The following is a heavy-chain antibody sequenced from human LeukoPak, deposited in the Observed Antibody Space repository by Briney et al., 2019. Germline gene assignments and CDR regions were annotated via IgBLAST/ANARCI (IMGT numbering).Heavy chain of an antibody. CDR2: ISSSSYI. CDR3: ACSLVSATQPDY. CDR1: GFTFSSYS. Sequence: PGGSLRLSCAASGFTFSSYSMNWVRQAPGKGLEWVSSISSSSYIYYADSVKGRFTTSRDNAKNSLYLQMNSLRAEDTAVYYCACSLVSATQPDYWGQGTLVTVSS. D-gene: IGHD5-24*01. J-gene: IGHJ4*02. V-gene: IGHV3-21*01.